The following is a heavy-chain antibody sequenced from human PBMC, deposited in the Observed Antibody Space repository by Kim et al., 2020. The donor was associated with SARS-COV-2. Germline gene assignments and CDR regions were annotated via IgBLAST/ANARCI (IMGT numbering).Heavy chain of an antibody. CDR3: ARAHSSEWYMHAFDV. D-gene: IGHD3-22*01. CDR2: INPHRGDT. J-gene: IGHJ3*01. V-gene: IGHV1-2*02. CDR1: GYIFTDDF. Sequence: ASVKVSCKATGYIFTDDFIHWVRQAPGQGLESMGWINPHRGDTYFDQQFQGRVTLTGDTSISTAYMEIRGHRSDDTALYFCARAHSSEWYMHAFDVWGQG.